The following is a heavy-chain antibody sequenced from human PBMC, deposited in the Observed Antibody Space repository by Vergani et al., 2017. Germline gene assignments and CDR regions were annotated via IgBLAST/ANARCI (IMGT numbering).Heavy chain of an antibody. D-gene: IGHD3-22*01. Sequence: EVQLVESGGGVVQPGGSLRLSCAASGFTFDDYAMHWVRQAPGKGLEWVSLISWDGGSTYYADSVKGRFTISRDNSKNSLYLQMNSLRAEDTALYYCAKDSDYDSSGYFAIDYWGQGTLVTVSS. V-gene: IGHV3-43D*03. CDR1: GFTFDDYA. CDR3: AKDSDYDSSGYFAIDY. J-gene: IGHJ4*02. CDR2: ISWDGGST.